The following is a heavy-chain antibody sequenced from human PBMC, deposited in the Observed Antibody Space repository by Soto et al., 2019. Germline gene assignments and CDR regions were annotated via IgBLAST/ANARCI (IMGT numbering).Heavy chain of an antibody. CDR3: ARDSTRRGSCDI. CDR1: NGSFSVYY. J-gene: IGHJ3*02. CDR2: VNHAGST. D-gene: IGHD2-2*01. Sequence: SETLSLTGAVYNGSFSVYYWTWIRQSPGKGPEWIGEVNHAGSTNYNPSLKSRVTISVDTSKNQFSLKLNSVTAADTAVYYCARDSTRRGSCDIWGQGTMVTVSS. V-gene: IGHV4-34*01.